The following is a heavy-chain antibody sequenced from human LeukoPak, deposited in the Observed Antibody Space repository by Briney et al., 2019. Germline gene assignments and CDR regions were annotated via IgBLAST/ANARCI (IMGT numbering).Heavy chain of an antibody. CDR2: ISWNSGNT. Sequence: GGSLRLSCAASGFTFDEYAMHWVRQAPGKGLEWVSGISWNSGNTDYADSVKGRFTISRDNAKNSLYLQMNSLRAEDTAVYYCARLVGVGFDYWGQGTLVTVSS. J-gene: IGHJ4*02. CDR1: GFTFDEYA. CDR3: ARLVGVGFDY. D-gene: IGHD1-26*01. V-gene: IGHV3-9*01.